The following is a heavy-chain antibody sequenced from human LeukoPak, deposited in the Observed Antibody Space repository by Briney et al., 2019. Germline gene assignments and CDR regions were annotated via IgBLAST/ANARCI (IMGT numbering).Heavy chain of an antibody. V-gene: IGHV3-30-3*01. CDR2: ISYDGSNK. CDR1: GITFSSYA. D-gene: IGHD6-19*01. J-gene: IGHJ2*01. Sequence: GGSLRLSCASSGITFSSYAMNWVRQAPGKGLEWVAVISYDGSNKHYADSLKGRFTISRDNSKNTLYLQINSLRADDTAVYYCARGLSGWYHWYFDLWGQGTLVTVSS. CDR3: ARGLSGWYHWYFDL.